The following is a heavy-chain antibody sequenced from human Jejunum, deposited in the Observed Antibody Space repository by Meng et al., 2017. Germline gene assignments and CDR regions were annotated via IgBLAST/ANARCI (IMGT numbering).Heavy chain of an antibody. J-gene: IGHJ4*02. Sequence: ASVKVSFKSSVYTFIAHYIHWVRQAPGQGLEWMGWINPNSGETEYAQKFQGRVTMAKDTSISTAYIELSRLGSDDTAVYYCARGMMAATFFERRDFDNWGQGTLVTVSS. D-gene: IGHD6-25*01. CDR3: ARGMMAATFFERRDFDN. V-gene: IGHV1-2*02. CDR1: VYTFIAHY. CDR2: INPNSGET.